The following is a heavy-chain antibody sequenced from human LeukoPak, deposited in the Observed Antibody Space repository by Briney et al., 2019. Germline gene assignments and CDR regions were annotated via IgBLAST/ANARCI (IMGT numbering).Heavy chain of an antibody. J-gene: IGHJ4*02. D-gene: IGHD3-16*01. V-gene: IGHV1-18*01. CDR1: GYTFTTYG. CDR2: ISTYDGNT. Sequence: ASVTVSCKASGYTFTTYGINWVRQAPGQGLEWMGWISTYDGNTNYAQKLRGRVSMIRDTSTSTAYLELRSLRSDDTAVYYCARDQPRRGPGGNDYWGQGPLSPSPQ. CDR3: ARDQPRRGPGGNDY.